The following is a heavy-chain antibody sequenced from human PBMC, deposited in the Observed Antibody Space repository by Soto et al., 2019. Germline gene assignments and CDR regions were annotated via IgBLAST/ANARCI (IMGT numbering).Heavy chain of an antibody. V-gene: IGHV5-51*01. CDR3: ARLWNTGRSSFDS. CDR2: IYPGDSET. D-gene: IGHD1-1*01. J-gene: IGHJ4*02. Sequence: EVQLVQSGAEVKKPGESLQISCKGSGYTFTSHWIAWVRQMPGKGLEWMGIIYPGDSETRYSPSFQGQITFSADKSISTAYLQWSSLKASDTAIYYCARLWNTGRSSFDSWGQGTLVTVSS. CDR1: GYTFTSHW.